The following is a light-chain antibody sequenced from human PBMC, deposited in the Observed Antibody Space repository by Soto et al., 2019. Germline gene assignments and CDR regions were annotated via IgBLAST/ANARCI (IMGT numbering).Light chain of an antibody. CDR3: QQYGSSPPRT. V-gene: IGKV3-20*01. Sequence: EIVLTQSPDTLSLSPGDRATLSCRASQSVGHMFLAWYQQKPGQAPRLLIYGASTRATDVPDRFSGSGSGADFTLSISRLEPEDFAVYYCQQYGSSPPRTFGQGTKVDIK. J-gene: IGKJ1*01. CDR2: GAS. CDR1: QSVGHMF.